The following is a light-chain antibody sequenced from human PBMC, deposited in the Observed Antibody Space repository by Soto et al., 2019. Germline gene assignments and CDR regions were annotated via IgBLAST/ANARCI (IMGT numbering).Light chain of an antibody. CDR2: LEGSGSY. Sequence: QSVLTQSSSASASLGSSVKLTCTLSSGHSSYIIAWHQQQPGKAPRYLMKLEGSGSYNKGSGVPDRFSGSSSGADRYLTISTLQFEDEADYYCETGDSTVVFGGGTKLTVL. CDR3: ETGDSTVV. J-gene: IGLJ2*01. V-gene: IGLV4-60*02. CDR1: SGHSSYI.